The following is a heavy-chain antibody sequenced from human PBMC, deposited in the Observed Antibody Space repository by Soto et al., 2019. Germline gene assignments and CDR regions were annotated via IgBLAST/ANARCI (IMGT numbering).Heavy chain of an antibody. Sequence: QVQLVESGGGVVQPGRSLRLSCAASGFTFSSYSMHWVRQAPGKGLEWVAVIAYDGRNKYYEDSVKGRFTITRDNSKNTLHLQMNNLRIEDKAVYYYAREQERVFGYWGQGTLVTVSS. V-gene: IGHV3-30*04. CDR3: AREQERVFGY. D-gene: IGHD1-1*01. CDR2: IAYDGRNK. CDR1: GFTFSSYS. J-gene: IGHJ4*02.